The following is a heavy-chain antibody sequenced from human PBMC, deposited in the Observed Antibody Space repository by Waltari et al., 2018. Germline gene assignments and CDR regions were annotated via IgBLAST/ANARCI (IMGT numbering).Heavy chain of an antibody. J-gene: IGHJ4*02. Sequence: EVQLLESGGGLVQPGGSLRLSCAASGFTFSSYAMSWGRQAPGKGWEWVSAISGSGGSTYDADSVKGRFTIARDNSKNTLYLQMNSLRAEDTAVYYCAKESPPFGRLPHYFDYWGQGTLVTVSS. V-gene: IGHV3-23*01. CDR1: GFTFSSYA. D-gene: IGHD5-18*01. CDR2: ISGSGGST. CDR3: AKESPPFGRLPHYFDY.